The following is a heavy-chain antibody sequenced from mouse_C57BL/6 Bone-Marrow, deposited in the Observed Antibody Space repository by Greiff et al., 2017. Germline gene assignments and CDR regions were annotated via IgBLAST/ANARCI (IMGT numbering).Heavy chain of an antibody. CDR2: ISSGGDYL. J-gene: IGHJ3*01. V-gene: IGHV5-9-1*02. D-gene: IGHD1-1*01. Sequence: EVKLMESGEGLVKPGGSLKLSCAASGFTFSSYAMSWVRQTPEKRLEWVAYISSGGDYLYYADTVKGRFTISRDNARNTLYLQMSSLKSEDTAMYYCTRDNYGSSPFAYWGQGTLVTVSA. CDR3: TRDNYGSSPFAY. CDR1: GFTFSSYA.